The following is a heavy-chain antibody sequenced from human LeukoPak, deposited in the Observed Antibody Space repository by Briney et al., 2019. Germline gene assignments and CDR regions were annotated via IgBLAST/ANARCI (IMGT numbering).Heavy chain of an antibody. CDR2: IFYSGST. J-gene: IGHJ4*02. Sequence: PSETLSLTCSVSGGSISSRDHYWSWIRQHPGKGLEWIGYIFYSGSTHYNPSLKSRVTISVDPSKNQFSLKLSSVTAADTAVYYCARLQLVYYFDYWGQGTLVTVSS. D-gene: IGHD6-6*01. CDR1: GGSISSRDHY. CDR3: ARLQLVYYFDY. V-gene: IGHV4-31*03.